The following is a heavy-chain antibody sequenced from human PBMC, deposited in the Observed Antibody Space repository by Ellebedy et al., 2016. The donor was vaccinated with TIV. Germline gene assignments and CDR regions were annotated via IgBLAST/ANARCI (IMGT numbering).Heavy chain of an antibody. CDR1: GFTFSSYA. CDR3: AKSVFLLRDYFAS. CDR2: ISASGDNI. J-gene: IGHJ4*02. V-gene: IGHV3-23*01. Sequence: GGSLRLSCAASGFTFSSYAMTWVRQAPGKGLEWVPAISASGDNIYYADSVQGRFTISRDNSKNTLYLQMDRLRAEDTAVYYCAKSVFLLRDYFASWGQGTLVTVSS.